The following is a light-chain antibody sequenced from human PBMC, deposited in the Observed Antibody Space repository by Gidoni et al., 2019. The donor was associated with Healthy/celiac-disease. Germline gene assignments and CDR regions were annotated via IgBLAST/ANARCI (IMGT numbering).Light chain of an antibody. J-gene: IGLJ2*01. Sequence: QSALTQPASVSGSPGQSITISCTGTSSDVGGYNYVSWYQPHPGKAPKLMIYEVSNRPSGVSNRFSGSKSGNTASLTISGLQAEDEADYYCSSYTSSSLVFGGGTKLTVL. V-gene: IGLV2-14*01. CDR3: SSYTSSSLV. CDR1: SSDVGGYNY. CDR2: EVS.